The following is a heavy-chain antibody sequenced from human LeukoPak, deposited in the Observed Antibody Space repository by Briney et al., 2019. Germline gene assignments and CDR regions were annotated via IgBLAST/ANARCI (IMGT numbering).Heavy chain of an antibody. CDR3: AKVMHYYGSGNETDN. CDR2: ISGSGGST. Sequence: GGSLRLSCAASGFTFSSYAMSWVRQAPGKGLEWVSAISGSGGSTYYADSVKGRFTISRDNSKNTLYLQMNSLRAEDTAVYYCAKVMHYYGSGNETDNWGQGTLVTVSS. CDR1: GFTFSSYA. J-gene: IGHJ4*02. V-gene: IGHV3-23*01. D-gene: IGHD3-10*01.